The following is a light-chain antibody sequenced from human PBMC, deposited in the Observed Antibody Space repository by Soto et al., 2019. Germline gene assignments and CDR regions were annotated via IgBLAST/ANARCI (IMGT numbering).Light chain of an antibody. J-gene: IGKJ3*01. CDR2: GAS. Sequence: EIVMTQSPATLSVSPGERATLSCRASQSVSSNLAWYQQKPGQAPRLLIYGASTRATGIPARFSGSGSGTEFTLTISSLQSKVFAVYYCQQYNTGPQITFGPGTKVDIK. CDR1: QSVSSN. CDR3: QQYNTGPQIT. V-gene: IGKV3-15*01.